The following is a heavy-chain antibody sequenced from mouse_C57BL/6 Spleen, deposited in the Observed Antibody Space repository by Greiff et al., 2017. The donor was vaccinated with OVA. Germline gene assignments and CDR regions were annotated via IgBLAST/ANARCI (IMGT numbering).Heavy chain of an antibody. CDR1: GYTFTSYW. J-gene: IGHJ4*01. CDR2: IDPSDSYT. Sequence: QVQLQQPGAELVMPGASVKLSCKASGYTFTSYWMHWVKQRPGQGLEWIGEIDPSDSYTNYNQKFKGKSTLTVDKSSSTAYMQLSSLTSEDSAVYYCARYDGYYGGYAMDYWGQGTSVTVSS. CDR3: ARYDGYYGGYAMDY. V-gene: IGHV1-69*01. D-gene: IGHD2-3*01.